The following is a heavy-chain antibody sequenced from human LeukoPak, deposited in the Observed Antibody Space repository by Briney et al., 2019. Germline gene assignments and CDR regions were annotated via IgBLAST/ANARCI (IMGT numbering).Heavy chain of an antibody. Sequence: ASETLSLTCTVSGGSIRSGGYYWTWIRQHPGKGLEWIGYIYYSGSTTYNPSLKSRVTISMDTSKNQFSLMLSSVTAADTAVYYCAKDRAGFCSGGSCYTTFDPWGQGTLVTVSS. CDR1: GGSIRSGGYY. CDR2: IYYSGST. CDR3: AKDRAGFCSGGSCYTTFDP. J-gene: IGHJ5*02. V-gene: IGHV4-31*03. D-gene: IGHD2-15*01.